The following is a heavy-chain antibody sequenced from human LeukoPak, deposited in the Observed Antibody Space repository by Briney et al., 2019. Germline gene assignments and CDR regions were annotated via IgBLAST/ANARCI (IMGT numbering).Heavy chain of an antibody. Sequence: TGGSLSLSCAASGFTFSSYSMSWVRQAPGKGLEWVSAISGSGGSTYYADSVKGRFTISRDNSKNTLYLQMNSLRAEDTAVYYCAKVSYDSSGYPLDFDYWGQGTLVTVSS. V-gene: IGHV3-23*01. J-gene: IGHJ4*02. D-gene: IGHD3-22*01. CDR1: GFTFSSYS. CDR3: AKVSYDSSGYPLDFDY. CDR2: ISGSGGST.